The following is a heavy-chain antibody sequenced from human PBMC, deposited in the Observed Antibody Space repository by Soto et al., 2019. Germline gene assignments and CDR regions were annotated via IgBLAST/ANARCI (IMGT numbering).Heavy chain of an antibody. CDR2: IYYSGST. D-gene: IGHD3-9*01. CDR1: GGSISSGDYY. V-gene: IGHV4-30-4*01. CDR3: ARGGYYDILTGYYIPIFDY. J-gene: IGHJ4*02. Sequence: PSETLSLTCTVSGGSISSGDYYWSWTRQPPGKGLEWIGYIYYSGSTYYNPSLKSRVTISVDRSKNQFSLKLSSVTAADTAVYYCARGGYYDILTGYYIPIFDYWGQGALVTVSS.